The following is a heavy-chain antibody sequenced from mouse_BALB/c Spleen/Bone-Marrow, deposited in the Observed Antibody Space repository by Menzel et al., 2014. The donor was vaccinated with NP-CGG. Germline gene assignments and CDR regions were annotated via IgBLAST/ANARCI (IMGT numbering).Heavy chain of an antibody. D-gene: IGHD4-1*01. CDR3: ARWEYYAMDY. Sequence: EVQLQQSGAELVNPGASVKLSCTASGFNIKDTYMHWVKQRPEQGLEWIGRIDPANGNTKYDPKLQGKATITADTSSNTAYLQLSSLTSEDTAVYYCARWEYYAMDYWGQGTSVTVSS. V-gene: IGHV14-3*02. CDR2: IDPANGNT. J-gene: IGHJ4*01. CDR1: GFNIKDTY.